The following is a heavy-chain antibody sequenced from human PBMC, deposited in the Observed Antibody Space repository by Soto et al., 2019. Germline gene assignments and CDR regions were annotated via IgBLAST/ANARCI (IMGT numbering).Heavy chain of an antibody. CDR2: IHPDGGHT. V-gene: IGHV1-46*01. J-gene: IGHJ4*02. CDR1: GYSFTNYY. CDR3: ARGHNDY. Sequence: ASVKVSCKASGYSFTNYYVQWVRQAPGQGLEWMGVIHPDGGHTTYSQRFQDRVTMTRDTFTSTIYMELSGLRSEDTAVYYCARGHNDYWGQGTLVTVAS.